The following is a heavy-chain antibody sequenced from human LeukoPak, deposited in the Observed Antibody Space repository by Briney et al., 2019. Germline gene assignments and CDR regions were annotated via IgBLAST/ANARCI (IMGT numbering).Heavy chain of an antibody. J-gene: IGHJ4*02. V-gene: IGHV1-18*01. D-gene: IGHD6-19*01. CDR1: GYTFTSYG. Sequence: GASVKVSCKASGYTFTSYGISWVRQAPGQGLEWMGWISAYNGNTNYAQKFQGRVTMTRDTSISTAYMELSRLRSDDTAVYYCASQSPSSGWYFLYWGQGTLVTVSS. CDR3: ASQSPSSGWYFLY. CDR2: ISAYNGNT.